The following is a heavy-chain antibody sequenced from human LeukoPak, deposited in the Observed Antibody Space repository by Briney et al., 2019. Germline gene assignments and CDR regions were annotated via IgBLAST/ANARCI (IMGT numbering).Heavy chain of an antibody. CDR3: ARDNMAAAGNSYYYGLDV. D-gene: IGHD6-13*01. Sequence: KPGGSLRLSCAASGVTFSNYAMHWVRQAPGKGLEWVSVISYDGSNKHYADSVKGRFTVFRDNSKNTLYLQMTSLRAEDTAVYYCARDNMAAAGNSYYYGLDVWGQGTAVTVSS. J-gene: IGHJ6*02. CDR1: GVTFSNYA. V-gene: IGHV3-30-3*01. CDR2: ISYDGSNK.